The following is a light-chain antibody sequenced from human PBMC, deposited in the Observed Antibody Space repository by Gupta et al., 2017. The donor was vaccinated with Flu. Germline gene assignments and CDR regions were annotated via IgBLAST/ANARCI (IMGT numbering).Light chain of an antibody. CDR2: EVT. J-gene: IGLJ2*01. CDR1: SSDIGGNNF. V-gene: IGLV2-14*01. CDR3: SSYTSGSTLGV. Sequence: QSALTQPASVSGSPGQSITISCPGTSSDIGGNNFVSWYQQHPGKAPKLIIYEVTDRPSGVSNRFSGSKSANTASLIISGLQAEDEADYYCSSYTSGSTLGVFGGGTKLTVL.